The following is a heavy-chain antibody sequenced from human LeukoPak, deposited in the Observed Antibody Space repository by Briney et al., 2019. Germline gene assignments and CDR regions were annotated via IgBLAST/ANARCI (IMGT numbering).Heavy chain of an antibody. J-gene: IGHJ4*02. CDR1: GGSISSYY. CDR2: VYYSGST. D-gene: IGHD5-12*01. Sequence: SETLSLTCTVSGGSISSYYWSWIRQPPGKGLEWIGYVYYSGSTNYNPSLKSRVTISVDTSKNQFSLKLSSVTAADTAVYYCARGHSGYDYHFDYWGQGTLVTVSS. CDR3: ARGHSGYDYHFDY. V-gene: IGHV4-59*01.